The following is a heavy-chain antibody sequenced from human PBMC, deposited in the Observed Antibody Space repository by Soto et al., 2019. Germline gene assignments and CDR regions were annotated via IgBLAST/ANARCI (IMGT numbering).Heavy chain of an antibody. CDR3: ARGPYSSSWYGTDY. J-gene: IGHJ4*02. V-gene: IGHV3-33*01. CDR1: GFTFSSYG. Sequence: GGSLRLSCAASGFTFSSYGMHWVRQAPGKGLEWVAVIWYDGSNKYYADSVKGRFTISRDNSKNTLYLQMNSLRAEDTAVYYCARGPYSSSWYGTDYWGQGTLVTVSS. CDR2: IWYDGSNK. D-gene: IGHD6-13*01.